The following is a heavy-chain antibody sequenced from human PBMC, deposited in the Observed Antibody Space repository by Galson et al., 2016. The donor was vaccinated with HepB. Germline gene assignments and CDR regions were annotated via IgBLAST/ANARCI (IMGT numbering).Heavy chain of an antibody. CDR1: GFTFDVYA. Sequence: SLRLSCAASGFTFDVYAMHWVRQAPGKGLEWVSGISWNSGRIGYADSVKGRFTISRDNAKNSLFLQMNSLRPEDTALYYCAKDTSYSSSWFYFDYWGRGALGTVSS. D-gene: IGHD6-13*01. CDR3: AKDTSYSSSWFYFDY. CDR2: ISWNSGRI. V-gene: IGHV3-9*01. J-gene: IGHJ4*02.